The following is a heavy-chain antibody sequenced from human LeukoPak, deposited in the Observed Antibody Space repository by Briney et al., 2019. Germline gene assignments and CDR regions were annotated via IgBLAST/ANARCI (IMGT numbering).Heavy chain of an antibody. CDR2: VNHSGST. CDR1: GGSFSGYY. V-gene: IGHV4-34*01. Sequence: SETLSLTCAVYGGSFSGYYWSWIRQPPGKGLEWIGEVNHSGSTNYNPSLKSRVTISVDTSKNQFSLKLSSVTAADTAVYYCARGGKRYSGYDYFDYWGQGTLVTVSS. D-gene: IGHD5-12*01. CDR3: ARGGKRYSGYDYFDY. J-gene: IGHJ4*02.